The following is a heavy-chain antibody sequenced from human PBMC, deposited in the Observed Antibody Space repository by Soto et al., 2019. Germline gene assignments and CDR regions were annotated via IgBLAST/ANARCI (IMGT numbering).Heavy chain of an antibody. CDR3: EEKKGYSYGPHYFDY. D-gene: IGHD5-18*01. V-gene: IGHV4-31*03. J-gene: IGHJ4*02. CDR1: VGSISSGGYY. CDR2: IYYSGST. Sequence: QVQLQESGPGLVKPSQTLSLTCTVSVGSISSGGYYWSWIRQHPGKGLEWIGYIYYSGSTFYTPTPKIRVTISVETSKNQFYLNLSYVTAADTAVYYCEEKKGYSYGPHYFDYWGQGTLVTVSS.